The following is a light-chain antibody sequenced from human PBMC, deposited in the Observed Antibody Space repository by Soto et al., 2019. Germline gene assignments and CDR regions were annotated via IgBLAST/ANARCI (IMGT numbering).Light chain of an antibody. CDR2: DVS. Sequence: QPALTQPASVSESPGQSITISCTGTSSDVGGYNYVSWYQQHPGKAPKLIIYDVSNRPSGVSNRFSGSKSGNTASLTISGLQAEDEADYYCNSYTSSSTPYVFGTGTKLTVL. CDR3: NSYTSSSTPYV. V-gene: IGLV2-14*01. CDR1: SSDVGGYNY. J-gene: IGLJ1*01.